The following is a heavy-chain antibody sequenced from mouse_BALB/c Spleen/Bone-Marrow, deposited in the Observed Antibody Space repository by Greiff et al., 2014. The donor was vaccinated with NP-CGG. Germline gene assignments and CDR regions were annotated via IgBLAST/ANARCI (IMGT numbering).Heavy chain of an antibody. J-gene: IGHJ3*01. CDR3: ARGEITAFAY. Sequence: VQVVESGAELVRPGASVTLSCKASGYSFTIYWMNWVKQRPRQGLEWIGMIHPSDIETRLNQKFKDKATLTVDKSSNTAYMQLSSPTSEDSAVYYCARGEITAFAYWGQGTLVTVSA. CDR2: IHPSDIET. D-gene: IGHD2-4*01. V-gene: IGHV1-74*04. CDR1: GYSFTIYW.